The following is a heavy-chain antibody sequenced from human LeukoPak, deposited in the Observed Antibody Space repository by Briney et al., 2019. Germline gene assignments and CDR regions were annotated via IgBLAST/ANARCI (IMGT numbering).Heavy chain of an antibody. Sequence: GGSLRLSCAASGFTFSSHAMHWVRQAPGKGLEWVGIISKDGSIKYYADSMKGRLTMSRDNSRNTLYLQMHSLRAEDTSIYYCVREQSIMAAAGLDYWGQGTLVTVSS. V-gene: IGHV3-30*01. CDR2: ISKDGSIK. D-gene: IGHD6-13*01. CDR1: GFTFSSHA. CDR3: VREQSIMAAAGLDY. J-gene: IGHJ4*02.